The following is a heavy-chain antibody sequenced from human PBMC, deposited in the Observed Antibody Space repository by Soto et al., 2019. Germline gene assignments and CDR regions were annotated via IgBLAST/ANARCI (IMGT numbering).Heavy chain of an antibody. CDR3: AKDIEGRGYSYGSTDY. J-gene: IGHJ4*02. CDR1: GFTFDDYA. Sequence: PGGSLRLSCAASGFTFDDYAMHWVRQAPGKGLEWVSLISWDGGSSYYADSVKGRFTISRDNSKNSLYLQMNSLRAEDTALYYCAKDIEGRGYSYGSTDYWGQGTLVTVSS. CDR2: ISWDGGSS. V-gene: IGHV3-43D*04. D-gene: IGHD5-18*01.